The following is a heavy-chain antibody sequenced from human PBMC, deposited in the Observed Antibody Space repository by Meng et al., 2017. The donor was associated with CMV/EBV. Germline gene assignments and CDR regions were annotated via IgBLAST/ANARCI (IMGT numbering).Heavy chain of an antibody. D-gene: IGHD6-13*01. Sequence: QWRLRQWGAVLLKPSETLSPTCAVYGGSFSGYYWSWIRQPPGKGLEWIGEINHSGSTNYNPSLKSRVTISVDTSKNQFSLKLSSVTAADTAVYYCARGGIAAAGPFDYWGQGTLVTVSS. CDR3: ARGGIAAAGPFDY. V-gene: IGHV4-34*01. CDR1: GGSFSGYY. J-gene: IGHJ4*02. CDR2: INHSGST.